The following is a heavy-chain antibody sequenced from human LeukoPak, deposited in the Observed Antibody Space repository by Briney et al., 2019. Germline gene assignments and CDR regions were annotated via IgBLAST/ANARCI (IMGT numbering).Heavy chain of an antibody. CDR3: TRVAQTPYGMDV. J-gene: IGHJ6*02. CDR1: GGSITGYY. V-gene: IGHV4-59*01. Sequence: PSETLSLTCTVSGGSITGYYWGWIRQPPGKGLEWIGYVYYSGSTNYNPSLKSRVTILVDTSKSQFSLKLSSVTAADTAVYYCTRVAQTPYGMDVWGQGTTVTVSS. CDR2: VYYSGST.